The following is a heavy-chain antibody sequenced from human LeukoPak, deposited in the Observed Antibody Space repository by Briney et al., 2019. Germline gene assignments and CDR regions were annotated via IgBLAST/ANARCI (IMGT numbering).Heavy chain of an antibody. CDR1: GGSFSSYA. CDR3: ARATYLLY. V-gene: IGHV1-69*05. D-gene: IGHD3-10*01. Sequence: ASVKVSCKASGGSFSSYAISWVRQAPGQGLEWMGGILPIVNTADYAQKFQGRVTMTRNTSISTAYMELSSLRSEDTAVYYCARATYLLYWGQGTLVTVSS. CDR2: ILPIVNTA. J-gene: IGHJ4*02.